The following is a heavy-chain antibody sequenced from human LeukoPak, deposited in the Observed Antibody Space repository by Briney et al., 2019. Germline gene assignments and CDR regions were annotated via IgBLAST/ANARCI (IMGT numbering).Heavy chain of an antibody. D-gene: IGHD2-2*01. CDR3: ARRAPGYCITTSCPDPYYYYYYMDV. CDR1: GFAFSSSW. J-gene: IGHJ6*03. Sequence: PGGSLRLSCAASGFAFSSSWMSWVRQAPGKGLEWVANIKQDGSETYYVDSLKGRFTVSRDNAKNSVYLQMNNLRAEDTAVYYCARRAPGYCITTSCPDPYYYYYYMDVWGKGTTVTVSS. V-gene: IGHV3-7*01. CDR2: IKQDGSET.